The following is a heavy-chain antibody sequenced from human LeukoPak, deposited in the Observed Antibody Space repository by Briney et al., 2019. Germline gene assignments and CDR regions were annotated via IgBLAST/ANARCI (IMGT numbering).Heavy chain of an antibody. J-gene: IGHJ6*03. V-gene: IGHV1-69*06. Sequence: ASVNVSCKASGGTFSSYAISWVRQAHGQGLEWMGGMIPIFGTANYAQQFQGRVTITADKSTSTAYMELSSLRSEDTAVYYCAREGGYSSGWYERKDYYYMDVWGKGTTVTVSS. CDR2: MIPIFGTA. CDR1: GGTFSSYA. D-gene: IGHD6-19*01. CDR3: AREGGYSSGWYERKDYYYMDV.